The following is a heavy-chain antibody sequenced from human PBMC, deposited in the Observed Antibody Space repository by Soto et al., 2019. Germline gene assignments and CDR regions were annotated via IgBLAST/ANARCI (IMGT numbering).Heavy chain of an antibody. CDR3: ARDPAGSTRPYYYGMDV. V-gene: IGHV3-21*01. J-gene: IGHJ6*02. D-gene: IGHD2-2*01. Sequence: GGSLRLSCAASGFTFNTYSMNWVRQAPGKGLEWVSFISSRNSFIYYADSVRGRFTISRDNAKNSVLLQMNSLRVEDTAVYYCARDPAGSTRPYYYGMDVWGQGTTVTVSS. CDR1: GFTFNTYS. CDR2: ISSRNSFI.